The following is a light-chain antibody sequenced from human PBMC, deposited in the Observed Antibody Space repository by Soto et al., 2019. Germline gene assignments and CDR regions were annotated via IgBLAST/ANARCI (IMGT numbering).Light chain of an antibody. CDR1: KLGDKY. J-gene: IGLJ2*01. Sequence: SYELTQPPSVSVSPGQTASITCSGDKLGDKYACWYQQKPGQSPVLVIYQDTKRPSGIPERFSGSNSGNTATLTISGTQAMDEADYYCQAWDSRTSVVFGGGTQLTVL. CDR3: QAWDSRTSVV. V-gene: IGLV3-1*01. CDR2: QDT.